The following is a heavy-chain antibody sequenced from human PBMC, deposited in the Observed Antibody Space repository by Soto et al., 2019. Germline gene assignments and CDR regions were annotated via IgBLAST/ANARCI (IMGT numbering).Heavy chain of an antibody. J-gene: IGHJ4*02. Sequence: PSETLSLTCAVYGGSFSGYYWSWIRQPPGKGLEWIGEINHSGSTNYNPSIKSRITISVDTSKNQFSLKLSSVTAADTAVYFCARRWGPTFDFWGQGTLVTVSS. CDR1: GGSFSGYY. V-gene: IGHV4-34*01. CDR2: INHSGST. CDR3: ARRWGPTFDF. D-gene: IGHD1-26*01.